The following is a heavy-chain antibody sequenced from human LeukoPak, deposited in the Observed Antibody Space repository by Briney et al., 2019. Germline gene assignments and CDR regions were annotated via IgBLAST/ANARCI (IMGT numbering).Heavy chain of an antibody. J-gene: IGHJ4*02. CDR2: IKQDGSEK. Sequence: GGSLRLSCAASGFTFSSYEMNWVRQAPGKGLEWVANIKQDGSEKYYVDSVKGRFTISRDNAKNSLYLQMNSLRAEDTAVYYCARDPSIVVVISYYFDYWGQGTLVTVSS. CDR3: ARDPSIVVVISYYFDY. CDR1: GFTFSSYE. V-gene: IGHV3-7*01. D-gene: IGHD3-22*01.